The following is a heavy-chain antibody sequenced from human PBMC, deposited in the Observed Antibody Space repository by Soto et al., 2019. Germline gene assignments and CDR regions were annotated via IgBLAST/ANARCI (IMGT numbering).Heavy chain of an antibody. CDR2: ISSSSSYI. CDR1: GFTFSSYS. D-gene: IGHD3-22*01. V-gene: IGHV3-21*01. Sequence: PGGSLRLSCAASGFTFSSYSMNWVRQAPGKGLEWVSSISSSSSYIYYADSVKGRFTISRDNAKNSLYLQMNSLRAEDTAVYYCARDNDYYDSSGYPIIDYWGQGTLVTVSS. J-gene: IGHJ4*02. CDR3: ARDNDYYDSSGYPIIDY.